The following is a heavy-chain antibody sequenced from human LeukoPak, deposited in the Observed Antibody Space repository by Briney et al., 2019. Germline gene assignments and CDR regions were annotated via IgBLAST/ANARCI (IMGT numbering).Heavy chain of an antibody. J-gene: IGHJ6*02. V-gene: IGHV4-59*01. D-gene: IGHD4-23*01. CDR1: GGSISSYY. Sequence: PSETLSLTCTVSGGSISSYYWSWIRQPPGKGLEWIGYIYYSGSTNYNPSLKSRVTISVDPSRKQFSLKLSSVTAADSAVYYCARDSTVLTRRSYYYGMDVWGQGTTVTVSS. CDR3: ARDSTVLTRRSYYYGMDV. CDR2: IYYSGST.